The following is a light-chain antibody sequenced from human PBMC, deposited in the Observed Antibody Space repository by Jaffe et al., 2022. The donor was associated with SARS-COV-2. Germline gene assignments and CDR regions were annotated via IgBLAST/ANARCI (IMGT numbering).Light chain of an antibody. CDR1: QSVSSS. J-gene: IGKJ2*01. V-gene: IGKV4-1*01. CDR2: WAS. Sequence: DIVMTQSPDSLTLSLGERATINCRSSQSVSSSVAWYQQKPGQPPKVLIYWASSRKSGVPDRFSGSGSGTDFTLTINSLQADDVAVYYCHQHYTAPDTFGQGTKLEIK. CDR3: HQHYTAPDT.